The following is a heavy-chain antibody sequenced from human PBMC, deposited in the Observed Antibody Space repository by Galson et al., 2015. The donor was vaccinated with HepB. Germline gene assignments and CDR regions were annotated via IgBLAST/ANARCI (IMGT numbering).Heavy chain of an antibody. Sequence: SLRLSCAASGFTFSRYWMTWVRQAPGKGLEWVANLKQDGSEKYYVDSVKGRFTIFRDIAKNLLYLQMNSLRAEDTAVYYCARDGWGSTSLNWFDPWGQGTLVTVSS. D-gene: IGHD2-2*01. CDR1: GFTFSRYW. CDR3: ARDGWGSTSLNWFDP. CDR2: LKQDGSEK. V-gene: IGHV3-7*03. J-gene: IGHJ5*02.